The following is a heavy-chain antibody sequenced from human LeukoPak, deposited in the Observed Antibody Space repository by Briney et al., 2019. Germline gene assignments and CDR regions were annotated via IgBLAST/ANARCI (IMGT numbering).Heavy chain of an antibody. CDR1: GFTFSSYA. V-gene: IGHV3-23*01. CDR3: AKMLYDSSGYYHGWFDP. D-gene: IGHD3-22*01. Sequence: QPGGSLRLSCAASGFTFSSYAMSWVRQAPGKGLEWVSAISGSGGSTYYADSVKGRFTISRDNSKNTLYLQMNNLRAEDTAVYYCAKMLYDSSGYYHGWFDPWGQGTLVTVSS. CDR2: ISGSGGST. J-gene: IGHJ5*02.